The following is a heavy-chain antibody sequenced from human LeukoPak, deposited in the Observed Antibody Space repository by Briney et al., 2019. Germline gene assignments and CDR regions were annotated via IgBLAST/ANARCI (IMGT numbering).Heavy chain of an antibody. Sequence: GESLKISCKGSGYSFTSYWIGWVRQMPGKGLEWMGIIYPGDSDTRYSPSFQGQVTISADKSISTAYLQWSSLKASDTAMYYCARGCSGGSCYSGAYNWFDPWGQGTLVTVSP. CDR2: IYPGDSDT. CDR1: GYSFTSYW. V-gene: IGHV5-51*01. D-gene: IGHD2-15*01. CDR3: ARGCSGGSCYSGAYNWFDP. J-gene: IGHJ5*02.